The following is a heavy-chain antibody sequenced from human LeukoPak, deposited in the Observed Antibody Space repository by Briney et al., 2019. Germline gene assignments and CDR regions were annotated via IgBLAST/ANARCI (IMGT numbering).Heavy chain of an antibody. CDR3: TRLYGSGSYSYYYMDV. V-gene: IGHV3-73*01. Sequence: PGGSLRLSCAASGFTFSGSAMHWVRQASGKGLEWVGRIRSKANSYATAYAASVKGRFTISRDDSKNTAYLQMNSLKTEDTAVYYCTRLYGSGSYSYYYMDVWGKGTTVTVSS. CDR2: IRSKANSYAT. CDR1: GFTFSGSA. J-gene: IGHJ6*03. D-gene: IGHD3-10*01.